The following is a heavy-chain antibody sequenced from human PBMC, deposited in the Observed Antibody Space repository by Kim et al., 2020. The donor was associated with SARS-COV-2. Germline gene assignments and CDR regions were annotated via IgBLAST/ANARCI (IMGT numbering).Heavy chain of an antibody. V-gene: IGHV3-30*04. Sequence: GGSLRLSCAASGFTFSSYAMHWVRQAPGKGLEWVAVISYDGSNKYYADSVKGRFTISRDNSKNTLYLQMNSLRAEDTAVYYCARAGEMSYYYDSSGYSHLDYWGPGTLVTVSS. J-gene: IGHJ4*02. D-gene: IGHD3-22*01. CDR2: ISYDGSNK. CDR3: ARAGEMSYYYDSSGYSHLDY. CDR1: GFTFSSYA.